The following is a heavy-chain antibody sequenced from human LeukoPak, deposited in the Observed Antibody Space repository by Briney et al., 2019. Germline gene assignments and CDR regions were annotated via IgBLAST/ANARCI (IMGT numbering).Heavy chain of an antibody. J-gene: IGHJ4*02. CDR2: ISYDGSNK. CDR3: ARDDIAAAGTSGDY. CDR1: GFTFSSYA. V-gene: IGHV3-30*04. Sequence: GGSLRLSCAASGFTFSSYAMHWVRQAPGKGLEWVAVISYDGSNKYYADSVKGRFTISRDNSKNTLYLHMNSLRPEDTAVYYCARDDIAAAGTSGDYWGQGTLVTVSS. D-gene: IGHD6-13*01.